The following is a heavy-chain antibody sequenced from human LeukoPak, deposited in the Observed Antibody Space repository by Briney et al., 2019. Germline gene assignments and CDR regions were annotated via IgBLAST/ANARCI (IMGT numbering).Heavy chain of an antibody. Sequence: GGSLRLSCAASGFTFSNYWMTWVRQAPGKGLEWVANIKQDGSERYYVDSVKGRFTISRDNAKNSLYLQMNSLRVEDTAIYYCVKDADYHIYIIDWGQGILVTVSS. V-gene: IGHV3-7*03. CDR3: VKDADYHIYIID. J-gene: IGHJ4*02. CDR1: GFTFSNYW. CDR2: IKQDGSER. D-gene: IGHD3-10*01.